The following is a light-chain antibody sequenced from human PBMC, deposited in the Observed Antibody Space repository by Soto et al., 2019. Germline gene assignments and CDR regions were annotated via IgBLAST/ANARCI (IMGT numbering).Light chain of an antibody. CDR1: QSVSSIY. CDR2: GAS. Sequence: EIVLTQSPGTLSLSPGERATLSCRASQSVSSIYLAWYQQKPGQAPRLLIYGASSRATGIPDRFSGSGSGTDFTLTISRLEPEDFAVYYCQQYGSSQSFGQGTKVEI. V-gene: IGKV3-20*01. CDR3: QQYGSSQS. J-gene: IGKJ1*01.